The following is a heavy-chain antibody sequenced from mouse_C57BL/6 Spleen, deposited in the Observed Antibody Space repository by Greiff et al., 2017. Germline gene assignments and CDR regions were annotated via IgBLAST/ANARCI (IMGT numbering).Heavy chain of an antibody. V-gene: IGHV5-6*01. D-gene: IGHD2-5*01. CDR3: ARGGSNYDAMDY. CDR1: GFTFSSYG. CDR2: ISSGGSYT. J-gene: IGHJ4*01. Sequence: EVQVVESGGDLVKPGGSLKLSCAAPGFTFSSYGMSWVRQTPDKRLEWVATISSGGSYTYYPDSVKGRFTISRDNAKNTLYLQMSSLKSEDTAMYYCARGGSNYDAMDYWGQGTSVTVSS.